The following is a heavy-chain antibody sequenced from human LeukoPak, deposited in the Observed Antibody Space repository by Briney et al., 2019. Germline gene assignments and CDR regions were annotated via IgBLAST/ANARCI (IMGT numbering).Heavy chain of an antibody. D-gene: IGHD3-10*02. Sequence: GGSLRLSCAASGFTFSSYVMHWVRQAPGKGLEWVAIISYDGSNEYYADSVKGRFTISRDNDKNSLYLQMNSLRAEDTAVYYCAELGITMIGGVWGKGTTVTISS. CDR3: AELGITMIGGV. CDR2: ISYDGSNE. V-gene: IGHV3-30*04. CDR1: GFTFSSYV. J-gene: IGHJ6*04.